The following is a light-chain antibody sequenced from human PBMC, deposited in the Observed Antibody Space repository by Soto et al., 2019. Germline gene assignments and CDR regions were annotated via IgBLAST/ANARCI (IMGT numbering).Light chain of an antibody. V-gene: IGKV3-11*01. Sequence: EIVLTQSPATLSLSPGERVTLSCWASQSVSTYLAWYQQKPGQPPRLLIYDASNRATGIPARFSGSGSGTDFTLTISSLEPEDFAVYYCQQRTQWPLTFGGGTKVEIK. CDR2: DAS. J-gene: IGKJ4*01. CDR3: QQRTQWPLT. CDR1: QSVSTY.